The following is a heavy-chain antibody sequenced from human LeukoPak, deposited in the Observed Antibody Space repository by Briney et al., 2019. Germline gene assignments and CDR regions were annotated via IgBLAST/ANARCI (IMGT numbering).Heavy chain of an antibody. CDR3: ARLEPRGYCSSTSCQIFDY. V-gene: IGHV5-51*01. D-gene: IGHD2-2*01. Sequence: GESLKISCKGSGYSFTSYWIGWVRQVPGKGLEWMGIIYPGDSDTRYSPSFQGQVTISADKSISTAYLQWSSLKASDTAMYYRARLEPRGYCSSTSCQIFDYWGQGTLVTVSS. CDR2: IYPGDSDT. J-gene: IGHJ4*02. CDR1: GYSFTSYW.